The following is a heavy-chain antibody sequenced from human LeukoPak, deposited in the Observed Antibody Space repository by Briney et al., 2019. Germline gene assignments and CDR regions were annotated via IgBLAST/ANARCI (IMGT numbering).Heavy chain of an antibody. D-gene: IGHD3-10*01. CDR1: GGSISTYS. J-gene: IGHJ6*02. CDR2: IHRSGTT. V-gene: IGHV4-4*07. CDR3: ARGSGGGSGSYYKDHYYGMDV. Sequence: SETLSLTCTVSGGSISTYSWSWIRQPAGNALEWLGRIHRSGTTNYNPSLKSRVTMSVDTSKNQFSLKLNTVTAADTAVYYCARGSGGGSGSYYKDHYYGMDVWGPGTTVTVS.